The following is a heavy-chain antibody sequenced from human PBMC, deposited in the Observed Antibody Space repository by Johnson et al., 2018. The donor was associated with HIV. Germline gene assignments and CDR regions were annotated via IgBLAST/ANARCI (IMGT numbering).Heavy chain of an antibody. J-gene: IGHJ3*01. V-gene: IGHV3-15*01. CDR2: IKSKSYGGTI. Sequence: VQLVESGGGLVKPGGSPKLSCEASGFTFSNVWMHWVRQAPGKGLEWVGRIKSKSYGGTIDYAAPVKGRFTISRDDSKNTLYLQMNSLKTEDTAVYYCTTDLPYCSGGDCYNALDLWGQGTMVTVSS. CDR3: TTDLPYCSGGDCYNALDL. CDR1: GFTFSNVW. D-gene: IGHD2-21*02.